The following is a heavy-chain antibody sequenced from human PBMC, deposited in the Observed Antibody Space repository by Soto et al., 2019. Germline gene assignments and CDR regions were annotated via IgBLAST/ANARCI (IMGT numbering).Heavy chain of an antibody. CDR3: ARDLGYQLLSDWFDP. J-gene: IGHJ5*02. D-gene: IGHD2-2*01. Sequence: QVQLVQSGAEVKKPGASVKVSCKASGYTFTSYYMHWVRQAPGQGLEWMGIINPSGGSTSYAQKFQGRVTMTRDTSTSTVYMELSSLRSEDTAVYYCARDLGYQLLSDWFDPWGQGTLVTVSS. CDR1: GYTFTSYY. V-gene: IGHV1-46*01. CDR2: INPSGGST.